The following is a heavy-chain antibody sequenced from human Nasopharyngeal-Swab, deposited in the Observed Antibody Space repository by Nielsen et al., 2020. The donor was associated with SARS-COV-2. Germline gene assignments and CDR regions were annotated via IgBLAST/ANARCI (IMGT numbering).Heavy chain of an antibody. CDR2: MNPNSGNT. V-gene: IGHV1-8*01. D-gene: IGHD2-8*01. Sequence: ASVKVSCKASGYTFTSYDINWVRQATGQGLEWMGWMNPNSGNTGYAQKFQGRVTMTRNTSISTAYMELSSLRSEDTAVYYCARGMVYAILGAFDIWGQGTMVTVSS. CDR3: ARGMVYAILGAFDI. J-gene: IGHJ3*02. CDR1: GYTFTSYD.